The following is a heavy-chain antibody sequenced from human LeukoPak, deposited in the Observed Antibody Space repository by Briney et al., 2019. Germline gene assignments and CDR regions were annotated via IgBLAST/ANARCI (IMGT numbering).Heavy chain of an antibody. V-gene: IGHV1-69*04. J-gene: IGHJ4*02. D-gene: IGHD3-22*01. CDR1: GGTFSSYA. CDR3: ARLGDYYDSSGPDY. Sequence: ASVKVSCKASGGTFSSYAISWVRQAPGQGLEWMGRIIPILGIANYAQKFQGRVTITADKSTSTAYMELSSLRSEDTAVYYCARLGDYYDSSGPDYWGQGTLVTVSS. CDR2: IIPILGIA.